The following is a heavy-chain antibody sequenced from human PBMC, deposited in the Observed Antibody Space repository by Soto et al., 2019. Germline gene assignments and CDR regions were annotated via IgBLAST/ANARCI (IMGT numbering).Heavy chain of an antibody. CDR2: IYHSGST. CDR1: GGSISSGGYS. V-gene: IGHV4-30-2*01. J-gene: IGHJ4*02. CDR3: ARAGYGSGSYYPWAFDY. D-gene: IGHD3-10*01. Sequence: SETLSLTCAVSGGSISSGGYSWSWIRQPPGKGLEWIGYIYHSGSTYYNPSLKSRVTISVDRSKNQFSLKLSSVTAADTAVYYCARAGYGSGSYYPWAFDYCGQGTLVTVSS.